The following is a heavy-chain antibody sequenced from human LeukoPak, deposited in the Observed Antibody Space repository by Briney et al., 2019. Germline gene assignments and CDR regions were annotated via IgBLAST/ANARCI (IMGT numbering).Heavy chain of an antibody. J-gene: IGHJ4*02. D-gene: IGHD1-20*01. CDR2: ISYDGSNK. CDR1: GFTFSSYR. Sequence: SGGSLRLSCAASGFTFSSYRMHWVRQAPGKGLEWVAVISYDGSNKYYADSVKGRFTISRDNSKNTLYLQMNSLRAEDTAVYYCAKSITTYRYYFDYWGQGTLVTVSS. CDR3: AKSITTYRYYFDY. V-gene: IGHV3-30*18.